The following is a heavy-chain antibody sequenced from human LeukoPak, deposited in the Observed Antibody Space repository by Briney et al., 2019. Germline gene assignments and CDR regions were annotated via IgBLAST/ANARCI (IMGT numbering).Heavy chain of an antibody. CDR2: INPSGGST. V-gene: IGHV1-46*01. J-gene: IGHJ4*02. CDR3: ARGNYDSSGYYLWPRTKHYFDY. CDR1: GYTFTSYY. Sequence: GASVKVSCKASGYTFTSYYMHWVRQAPGQGLEWMGIINPSGGSTSYAQKFQGRVTMTRDTSTSTVYMELSSLRSEDTAVYYCARGNYDSSGYYLWPRTKHYFDYWGQGTLVTVSS. D-gene: IGHD3-22*01.